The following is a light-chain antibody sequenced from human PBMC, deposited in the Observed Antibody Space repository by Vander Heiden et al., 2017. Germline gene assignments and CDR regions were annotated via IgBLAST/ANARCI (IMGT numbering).Light chain of an antibody. CDR3: QQTSTSPPT. CDR1: QSVRGY. J-gene: IGKJ1*01. V-gene: IGKV1-39*01. Sequence: DLQMTQPPCSLSASVGDRVTITCRASQSVRGYLNWYQHRPGKAPNLLIYAASSLQSGVPSRFSGSGSGTDFTLTITSLQPEDFATYYCQQTSTSPPTFGRGTKVEIK. CDR2: AAS.